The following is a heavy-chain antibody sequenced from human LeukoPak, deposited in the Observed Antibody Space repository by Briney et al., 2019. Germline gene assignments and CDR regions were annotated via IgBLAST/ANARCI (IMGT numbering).Heavy chain of an antibody. CDR2: ISDSGGTS. V-gene: IGHV3-23*01. CDR1: GFTFSNYA. J-gene: IGHJ4*02. D-gene: IGHD5-18*01. Sequence: GGSLRLSCAASGFTFSNYAMSWVRQSPGKGPEWVSAISDSGGTSYYADSVKGRFAISRDNSKNTLYLQMNSLRAEDTAVYYCAKDNSYGHYYFDYWGQGTLVTVSS. CDR3: AKDNSYGHYYFDY.